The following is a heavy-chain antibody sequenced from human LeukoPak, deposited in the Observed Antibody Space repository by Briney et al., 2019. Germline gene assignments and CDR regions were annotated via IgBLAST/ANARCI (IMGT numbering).Heavy chain of an antibody. V-gene: IGHV4-30-4*08. CDR2: IYYSGST. D-gene: IGHD4-23*01. J-gene: IGHJ4*02. CDR3: ASTVVTRVDY. Sequence: SETLSLTCVVSGYSISSGYHWGWIRQPPGKGLEWIGYIYYSGSTYYNPSLKSRVTISVDTSKNQFSLKLSSVTAADTAVYYCASTVVTRVDYWGQGTLVTVSS. CDR1: GYSISSGYH.